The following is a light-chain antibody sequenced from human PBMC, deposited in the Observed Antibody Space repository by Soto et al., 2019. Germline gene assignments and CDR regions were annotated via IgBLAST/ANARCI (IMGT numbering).Light chain of an antibody. V-gene: IGKV1-5*03. Sequence: DIQMTQSPSTLSASVGDRVTITCRASQSISNWLAWYQQRPGKAPKLLIYKASNLESGVPSRFSGSGSGTEFTLIISSLQPDVFATYYCQQYNSYSWTFGQGTKVEIK. CDR3: QQYNSYSWT. J-gene: IGKJ1*01. CDR1: QSISNW. CDR2: KAS.